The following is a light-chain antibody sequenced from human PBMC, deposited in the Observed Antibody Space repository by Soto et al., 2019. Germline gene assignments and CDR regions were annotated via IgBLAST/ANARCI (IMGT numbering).Light chain of an antibody. V-gene: IGKV3-20*01. CDR2: GAS. CDR3: QQFGGSSWT. Sequence: EIVLTQSPATLSVSPGERATLSCRASQSVRSNLAWYQQKPGQAPRLLIYGASSRATGIPDRFSGSGSGTDFTLTISRLEPDDFAVYYCQQFGGSSWTFGRGTKVDIK. J-gene: IGKJ1*01. CDR1: QSVRSN.